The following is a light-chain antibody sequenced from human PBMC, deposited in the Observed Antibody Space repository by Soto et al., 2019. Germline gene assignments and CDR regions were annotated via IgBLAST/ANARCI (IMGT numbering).Light chain of an antibody. V-gene: IGLV2-11*01. CDR3: CSYAGTYTQWL. CDR2: DVS. J-gene: IGLJ3*02. Sequence: QSALTQPRSVSGSPGQSVTISCTGTSSDVGGYNYVSWYQQHPGKAPKLVIYDVSKRPSGVPDRFSGDKSGNTASLTVSGLQAEDEADYSCCSYAGTYTQWLFGGGTKLTVL. CDR1: SSDVGGYNY.